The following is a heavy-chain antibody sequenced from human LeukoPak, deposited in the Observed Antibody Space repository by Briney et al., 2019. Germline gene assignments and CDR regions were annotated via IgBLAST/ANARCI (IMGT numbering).Heavy chain of an antibody. CDR1: GYTFTSYG. D-gene: IGHD2-2*01. J-gene: IGHJ5*02. V-gene: IGHV1-18*01. CDR3: ARSPCSSTSCYHDNWFDP. CDR2: ISAYNGNT. Sequence: ASVKVSCKASGYTFTSYGISWVRQAPGQGLEWMGWISAYNGNTNYAQKLQGRVTMTTDKSTSTAYMELSSLRSEDTAVYYCARSPCSSTSCYHDNWFDPWGQGTLVTVSS.